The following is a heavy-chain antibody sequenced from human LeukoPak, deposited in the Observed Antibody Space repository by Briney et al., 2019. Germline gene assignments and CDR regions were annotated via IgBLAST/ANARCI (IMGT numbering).Heavy chain of an antibody. J-gene: IGHJ4*02. Sequence: PGGSLRLSRAASGFTFSSYWMHWVRQAPGKGLVWVSRINTDESGTSYADSVKGRFTISRDNAKNTLYLQMNSLRAEDTAVYYCASGGPIYYFDYWGQGTLVTVSS. CDR2: INTDESGT. CDR3: ASGGPIYYFDY. CDR1: GFTFSSYW. D-gene: IGHD2-15*01. V-gene: IGHV3-74*01.